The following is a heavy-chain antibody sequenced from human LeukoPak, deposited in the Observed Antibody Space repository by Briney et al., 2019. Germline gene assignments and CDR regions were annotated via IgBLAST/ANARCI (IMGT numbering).Heavy chain of an antibody. D-gene: IGHD3-3*01. V-gene: IGHV4-4*02. CDR2: IYHSGST. J-gene: IGHJ6*03. Sequence: SETLSLTCAVSGGSISSSNWWSWVRQPPGKGLEWIGEIYHSGSTNYNPSLKSRVTISVDKSKNQFSLKLSSVTAADTAVYYCAREKHVNDFWSGYYYYYMDVWGKGTTVTVSS. CDR1: GGSISSSNW. CDR3: AREKHVNDFWSGYYYYYMDV.